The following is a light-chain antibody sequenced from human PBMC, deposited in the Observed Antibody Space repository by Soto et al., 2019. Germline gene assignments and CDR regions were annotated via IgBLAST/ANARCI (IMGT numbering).Light chain of an antibody. V-gene: IGLV2-11*01. CDR1: SSDVGGYNF. J-gene: IGLJ3*02. CDR2: EVS. Sequence: QSALTQPRSVSGSPGQSVTISCTGASSDVGGYNFVSWYQQHPGKAPKLMIYEVSKRPSGVPDRFSGSKSGNTASLTISGLQAEDAADYYCCSYAGSYTWVFGGGTKLTVL. CDR3: CSYAGSYTWV.